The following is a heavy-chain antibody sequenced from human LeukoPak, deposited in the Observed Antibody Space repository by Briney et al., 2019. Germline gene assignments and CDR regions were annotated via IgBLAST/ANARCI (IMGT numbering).Heavy chain of an antibody. J-gene: IGHJ4*02. V-gene: IGHV4-38-2*02. CDR2: IYHSGST. Sequence: SETLSLTCTVSGYSISSGYYWGWIRQPPGKGLEWIGSIYHSGSTYYNPSLKSRVTISVDTSKNQFSLKLSSVTAADTAVYFCARVRGPYGSGSYPDYWGQGTLVTVSS. D-gene: IGHD3-10*01. CDR3: ARVRGPYGSGSYPDY. CDR1: GYSISSGYY.